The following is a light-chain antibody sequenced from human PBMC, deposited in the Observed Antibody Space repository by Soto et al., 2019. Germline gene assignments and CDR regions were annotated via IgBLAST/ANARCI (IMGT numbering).Light chain of an antibody. CDR2: DSS. J-gene: IGKJ2*01. CDR3: RQRSRGYT. V-gene: IGKV3-11*01. Sequence: EIVLTQSPATLSLSPGERATLSCRASQSINSYLAWYQQKPGQAPRLLIYDSSNRATGIPARFSGSGSGTDFTLTITSLESEDFAVYYCRQRSRGYTFGQGTKLELK. CDR1: QSINSY.